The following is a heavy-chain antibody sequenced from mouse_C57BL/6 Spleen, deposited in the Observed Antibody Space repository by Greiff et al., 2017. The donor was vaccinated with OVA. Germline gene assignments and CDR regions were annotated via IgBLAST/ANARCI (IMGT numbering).Heavy chain of an antibody. J-gene: IGHJ2*01. CDR1: GYAFSSYW. D-gene: IGHD6-1*01. Sequence: QVQLQQSGAELVKPGASVKISCKASGYAFSSYWMNWVKQRPGTGLEWIGQIYPGDGDPNYNGKFKGKATLTADKSSSTADMQLSSLTSEDSAVDFCARDERNSPSFDYWGQGTTLTVSS. CDR3: ARDERNSPSFDY. V-gene: IGHV1-80*01. CDR2: IYPGDGDP.